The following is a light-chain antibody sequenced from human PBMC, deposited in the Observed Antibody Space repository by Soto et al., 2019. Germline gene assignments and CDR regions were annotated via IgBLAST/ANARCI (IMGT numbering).Light chain of an antibody. CDR1: QGISSW. CDR2: AAS. Sequence: DIQMTQSPSFVSASVGDRFTITCRASQGISSWLAWYQHKPGRAPKLLIHAASSLESGVPSRFSGSGSGTDFTLTISSLQPEDFAAYYCQQTTSFPLTFGGGTKVEIQ. V-gene: IGKV1-12*01. CDR3: QQTTSFPLT. J-gene: IGKJ4*01.